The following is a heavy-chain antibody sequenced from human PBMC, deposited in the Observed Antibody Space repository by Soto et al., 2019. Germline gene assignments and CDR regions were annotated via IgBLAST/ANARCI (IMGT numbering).Heavy chain of an antibody. V-gene: IGHV1-3*01. D-gene: IGHD3-22*01. CDR3: ARDPTLTYYYDSSGYSTFDY. Sequence: VRQAPGQRLEWMGWINAGNGNTKYSQKFQGRVTITRDTSASTAYMELSSLRSEDTAVYYCARDPTLTYYYDSSGYSTFDYWGQGTLVTSPQ. J-gene: IGHJ4*02. CDR2: INAGNGNT.